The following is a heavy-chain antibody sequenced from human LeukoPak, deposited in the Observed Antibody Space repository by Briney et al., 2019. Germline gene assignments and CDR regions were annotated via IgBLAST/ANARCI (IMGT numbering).Heavy chain of an antibody. J-gene: IGHJ4*02. CDR3: TTDRLWFGELSSAF. D-gene: IGHD3-10*01. CDR1: GFIFSDAW. V-gene: IGHV3-15*01. CDR2: IQSKTDGGTA. Sequence: GGSLRLSCTASGFIFSDAWMSRVRQAPGKGLEWVGRIQSKTDGGTAEYAAIVEGRFTISRDDSKNTVYLQMNSLKTEDTAVYYCTTDRLWFGELSSAFWGQGTLVTVSP.